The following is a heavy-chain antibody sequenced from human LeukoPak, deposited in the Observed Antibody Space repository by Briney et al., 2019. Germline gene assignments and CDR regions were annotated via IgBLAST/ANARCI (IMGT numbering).Heavy chain of an antibody. D-gene: IGHD4-17*01. V-gene: IGHV4-4*07. Sequence: SETLSLTCTVSGGSIRSYYWSWIRQPAGKGLEWIGRIYTSGSTNYNPSLKSRVTMSVDTSKNQFSLKLSSVTAADTAVYYCASGTYGDSLLSLDYWGQGTLVTVSS. CDR2: IYTSGST. CDR3: ASGTYGDSLLSLDY. CDR1: GGSIRSYY. J-gene: IGHJ4*02.